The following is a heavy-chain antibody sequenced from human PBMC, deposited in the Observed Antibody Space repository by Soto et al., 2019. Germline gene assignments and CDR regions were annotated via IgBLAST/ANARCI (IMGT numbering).Heavy chain of an antibody. J-gene: IGHJ4*02. CDR3: ARGEVDTVAQADY. V-gene: IGHV3-11*03. Sequence: QVQLLESGGGLVKPGGSLRLSCTASGFTFSDHYMSWIRQAPGKGLEWVSYISSSGDYRNYADSVKDRFTISRENTKNSLYLQMNSLGADDTAVYYCARGEVDTVAQADYWGQGTLVTVSS. CDR2: ISSSGDYR. D-gene: IGHD5-12*01. CDR1: GFTFSDHY.